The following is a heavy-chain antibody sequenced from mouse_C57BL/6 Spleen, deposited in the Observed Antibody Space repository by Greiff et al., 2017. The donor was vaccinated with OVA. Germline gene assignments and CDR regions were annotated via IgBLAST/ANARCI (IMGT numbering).Heavy chain of an antibody. CDR2: ISDGGSYT. CDR3: AREGYITTPLDY. CDR1: GFTFSSYA. J-gene: IGHJ2*01. D-gene: IGHD1-1*01. V-gene: IGHV5-4*01. Sequence: EVKVVESGGGLVKPGGSLKLFCAASGFTFSSYAMSWVRQTPEKRLEWVATISDGGSYTYYPDNVKGRFTISRDNAKNNLYLQMSHLKSEDTAMYYCAREGYITTPLDYWGQGTTLTVSS.